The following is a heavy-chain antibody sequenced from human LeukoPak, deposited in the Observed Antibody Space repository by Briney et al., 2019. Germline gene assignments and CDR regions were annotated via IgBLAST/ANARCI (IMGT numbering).Heavy chain of an antibody. Sequence: SETLSLTCTVSGGSISSYYWSWIRQPPGKGLEWVGYIYYSGSTNYNPSLKSRVTISVDTSKNQFSLKLSSVTAADTAVYYCARGEQWLVYAFDIWGQGTMVTVSS. CDR2: IYYSGST. V-gene: IGHV4-59*01. CDR1: GGSISSYY. CDR3: ARGEQWLVYAFDI. D-gene: IGHD6-19*01. J-gene: IGHJ3*02.